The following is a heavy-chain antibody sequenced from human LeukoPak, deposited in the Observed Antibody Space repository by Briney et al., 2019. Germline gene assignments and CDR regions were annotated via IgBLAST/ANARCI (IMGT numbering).Heavy chain of an antibody. J-gene: IGHJ4*02. V-gene: IGHV1-69*04. Sequence: SVSVLHNFWGGTFQSCYHRCVPQAPGQGLEWMGRIIPILGIANYAQKFQGRVTITADKSTSTAYMELSSLRSKDTATYLSGIGDGDNIDNWGQGNLVTVSS. CDR2: IIPILGIA. CDR3: GIGDGDNIDN. D-gene: IGHD5-24*01. CDR1: GGTFQSCY.